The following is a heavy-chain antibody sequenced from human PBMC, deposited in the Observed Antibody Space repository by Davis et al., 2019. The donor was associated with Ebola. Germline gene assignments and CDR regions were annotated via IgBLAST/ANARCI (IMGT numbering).Heavy chain of an antibody. CDR3: AKSPFRIAVAGADWYFDL. J-gene: IGHJ2*01. Sequence: PGGSLRLSCAASGFTFSGYAMTWFRQAPGRGLEWVSTTDSGGHSTYYADSVKGRFTISRDNSKNTLYLQMNSLRAEDTAVYYCAKSPFRIAVAGADWYFDLWGRGTLVTVSS. D-gene: IGHD6-19*01. CDR2: TDSGGHST. V-gene: IGHV3-23*01. CDR1: GFTFSGYA.